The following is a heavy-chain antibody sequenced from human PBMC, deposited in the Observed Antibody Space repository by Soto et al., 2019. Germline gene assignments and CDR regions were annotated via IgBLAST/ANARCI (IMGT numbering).Heavy chain of an antibody. CDR3: ARDGGCSSTSCYLSHYYYGMDV. D-gene: IGHD2-2*01. V-gene: IGHV4-59*01. Sequence: SETLSLTCTVSGGSISSYYWSWIRQPPGKGLEWIGYIYYSGSTNYNPSLKSRVTISVDTSKNQFSLKLSSVTAADTAVYYCARDGGCSSTSCYLSHYYYGMDVWGQGTTVTVSS. CDR2: IYYSGST. J-gene: IGHJ6*02. CDR1: GGSISSYY.